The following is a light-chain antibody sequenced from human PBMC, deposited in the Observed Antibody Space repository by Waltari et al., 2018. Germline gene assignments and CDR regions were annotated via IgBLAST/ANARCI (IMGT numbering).Light chain of an antibody. J-gene: IGLJ2*01. Sequence: QSALTQPASVSGSPGQSITISCTGTSSDVGNYKRVSWYQQHPGKAPKLMIYAVSKRPSGFSDRFSGAKSGDMASLTIPGLQPEDEAEYFCSSYAGSSKGVFGGGTKVTVL. CDR3: SSYAGSSKGV. CDR1: SSDVGNYKR. V-gene: IGLV2-23*02. CDR2: AVS.